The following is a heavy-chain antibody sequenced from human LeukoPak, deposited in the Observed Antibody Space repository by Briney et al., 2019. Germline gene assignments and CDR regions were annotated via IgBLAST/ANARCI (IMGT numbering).Heavy chain of an antibody. CDR3: ARARGRWHLLPLDF. J-gene: IGHJ4*02. CDR1: GFSFSNFA. V-gene: IGHV3-30*04. D-gene: IGHD1-26*01. Sequence: GGSLRPSCAASGFSFSNFAIHWVRQAPGKGLEWPAVISHDGATKHYADSVKGRFTISRDNSNNSLSLQMNSLSAEDTAVYYCARARGRWHLLPLDFWGQGTLVTVSS. CDR2: ISHDGATK.